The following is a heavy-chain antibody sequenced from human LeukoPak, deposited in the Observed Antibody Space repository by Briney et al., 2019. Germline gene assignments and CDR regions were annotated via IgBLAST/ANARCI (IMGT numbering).Heavy chain of an antibody. J-gene: IGHJ4*02. Sequence: SETLSLTYAVYGGSFSGYYWSWIRQPPGKGLEWIGEINHSGSTNYNPSLKSRVTISVDTSKNQFSLKLSSVTAADTAVYYCARGTGWLRSLYYFDYWGQRTLVTVSS. CDR2: INHSGST. CDR1: GGSFSGYY. CDR3: ARGTGWLRSLYYFDY. V-gene: IGHV4-34*01. D-gene: IGHD5-12*01.